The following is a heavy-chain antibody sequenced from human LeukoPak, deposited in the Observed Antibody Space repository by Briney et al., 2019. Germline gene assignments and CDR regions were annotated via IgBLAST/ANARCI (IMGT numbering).Heavy chain of an antibody. CDR3: AVGYSGYGAPPNY. CDR2: ISSSSSTI. D-gene: IGHD5-12*01. V-gene: IGHV3-48*01. Sequence: GGPLRLSCAASGFTFSSYEMNWVRQAPGKGLEWVSYISSSSSTIYYADSVKGRFTISRDNAKNSLYLQMNSLRAEDTAVYYCAVGYSGYGAPPNYWGQGTLVTVSS. J-gene: IGHJ4*02. CDR1: GFTFSSYE.